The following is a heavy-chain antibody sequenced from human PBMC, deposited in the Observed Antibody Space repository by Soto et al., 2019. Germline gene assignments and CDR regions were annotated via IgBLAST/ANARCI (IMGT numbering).Heavy chain of an antibody. CDR2: IYPGDSDT. D-gene: IGHD2-15*01. Sequence: EVQLVQSGAEVKKPGESLKISCKGSGYSFTSYWIGWVRQMPGEGLEWMGIIYPGDSDTRYSPSFQGQVTISADKSISTAYLQWSSLKASDTAMYYCAILLGYCSGGSCSYWFDPWGQGTLVTVSS. CDR3: AILLGYCSGGSCSYWFDP. J-gene: IGHJ5*02. V-gene: IGHV5-51*01. CDR1: GYSFTSYW.